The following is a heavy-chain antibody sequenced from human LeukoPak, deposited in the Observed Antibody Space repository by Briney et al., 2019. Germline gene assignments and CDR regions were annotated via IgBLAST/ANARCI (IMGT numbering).Heavy chain of an antibody. CDR2: IYPGDSDA. V-gene: IGHV5-51*01. CDR3: ARPALYTHPYSFDS. CDR1: GYSFTNYW. D-gene: IGHD4-11*01. J-gene: IGHJ4*02. Sequence: GESLKISCKGSGYSFTNYWIGWVRQMPGKGLEWMGIIYPGDSDARYSPSLQGQGTISADKSISTAYLQWPNLKASDTAMSYCARPALYTHPYSFDSWGPGTLVTVSS.